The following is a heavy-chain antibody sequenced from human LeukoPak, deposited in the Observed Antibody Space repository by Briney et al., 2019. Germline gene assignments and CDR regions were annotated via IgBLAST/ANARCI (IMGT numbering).Heavy chain of an antibody. Sequence: PSETLSLTCTVSGGSMSTYYWSWIRQPPGKGLELIGYMYDSGSTNYNPSHKSRVTISVDTSKNQFSLRLSAVTAADTAVYYCARHGGSYTFDLWGQGVLVTVSS. V-gene: IGHV4-59*01. D-gene: IGHD1-26*01. J-gene: IGHJ4*02. CDR2: MYDSGST. CDR1: GGSMSTYY. CDR3: ARHGGSYTFDL.